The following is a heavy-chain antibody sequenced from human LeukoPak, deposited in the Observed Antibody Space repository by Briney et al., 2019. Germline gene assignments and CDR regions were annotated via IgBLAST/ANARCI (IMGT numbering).Heavy chain of an antibody. CDR1: GGSISSSSYY. CDR3: ARIEPDNSGWLY. D-gene: IGHD3-22*01. V-gene: IGHV4-39*01. J-gene: IGHJ4*02. CDR2: IYYSGST. Sequence: SETLSLTCTVSGGSISSSSYYWGWIRQPPGKGLEWIGSIYYSGSTYYNPSLKSRVTISVDTSKNQFSLKLSSVTAADTAVYYCARIEPDNSGWLYWGQGTLVTVSS.